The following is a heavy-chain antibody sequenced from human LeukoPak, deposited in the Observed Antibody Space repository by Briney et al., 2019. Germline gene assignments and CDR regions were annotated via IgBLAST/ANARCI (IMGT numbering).Heavy chain of an antibody. V-gene: IGHV3-9*01. CDR1: GFTFDDYA. CDR3: AKNWVPHKVTSAGLYYYGMDV. CDR2: ISWNSGSI. Sequence: QPGGSLRLSCAASGFTFDDYAMHWVRQAPGKGLEWVSGISWNSGSIGYADSVKGRFTISRDNAKNSLYLQMNSLRAEDTALYYCAKNWVPHKVTSAGLYYYGMDVWGQGTTVTVSS. J-gene: IGHJ6*02. D-gene: IGHD5-18*01.